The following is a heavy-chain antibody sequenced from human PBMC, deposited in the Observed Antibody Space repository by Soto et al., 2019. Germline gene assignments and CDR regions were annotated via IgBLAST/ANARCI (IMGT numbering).Heavy chain of an antibody. CDR2: ISGSGGST. Sequence: EVQLLESGGGLVQPGGSLRLSCAASGFTFSNYAMSWVRQAPGKGLEWVSAISGSGGSTYYEASVKGRFTISRDNSQNTLYLQVNSLRDEDTAVYYCASGGAARTYFDYWGQGALVTVSS. V-gene: IGHV3-23*01. J-gene: IGHJ4*02. CDR3: ASGGAARTYFDY. CDR1: GFTFSNYA. D-gene: IGHD6-6*01.